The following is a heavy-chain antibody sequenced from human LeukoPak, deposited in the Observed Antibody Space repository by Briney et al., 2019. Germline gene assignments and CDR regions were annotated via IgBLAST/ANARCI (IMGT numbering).Heavy chain of an antibody. Sequence: ASVKVSCQASGYTFTDYYIHWVRQAPGQGLEWMGWINPNSGGTNYAQKLQGRVTMTTDTSTSTAYMELRSLRSDDTAVYYCAREYRSSNTYYYGMDVWGQGTTVTVSS. CDR2: INPNSGGT. CDR3: AREYRSSNTYYYGMDV. CDR1: GYTFTDYY. J-gene: IGHJ6*02. D-gene: IGHD6-6*01. V-gene: IGHV1-2*02.